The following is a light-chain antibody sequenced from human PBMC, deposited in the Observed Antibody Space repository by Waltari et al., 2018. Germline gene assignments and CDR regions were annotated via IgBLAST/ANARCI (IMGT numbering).Light chain of an antibody. CDR2: DVT. Sequence: QSALTQFASVSGSPGQSLTISCTGTSRDVGGYHLVSWYQQHPGRAPKLIIYDVTKRPSGVSNRFSGSKSGNTASLTISGLQAEDEADYYCCSFAGSISVFTVFGTGTTVTVL. CDR1: SRDVGGYHL. CDR3: CSFAGSISVFTV. J-gene: IGLJ1*01. V-gene: IGLV2-23*02.